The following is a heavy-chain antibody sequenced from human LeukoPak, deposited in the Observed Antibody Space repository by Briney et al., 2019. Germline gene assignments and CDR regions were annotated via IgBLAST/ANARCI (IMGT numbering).Heavy chain of an antibody. CDR2: ISHGSGSI. CDR3: ARESGAARPLNY. V-gene: IGHV3-21*01. CDR1: GFTLSSYN. J-gene: IGHJ4*02. Sequence: GGSLRLSCAASGFTLSSYNMNWLRQAPGKGLEWVSSISHGSGSIYYADSVKGRFTISRDNAKNSLYLQMNSLRAEDTAVYYCARESGAARPLNYWGQGSLVTVSS. D-gene: IGHD6-6*01.